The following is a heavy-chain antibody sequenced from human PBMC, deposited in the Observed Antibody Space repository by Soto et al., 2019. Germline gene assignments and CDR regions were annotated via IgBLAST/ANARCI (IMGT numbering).Heavy chain of an antibody. V-gene: IGHV1-69*08. CDR3: ARDPSGYDLPAY. D-gene: IGHD5-12*01. CDR2: IIPILGIA. CDR1: GGTFSSYT. J-gene: IGHJ4*02. Sequence: QVQLVQSGAEVKKPGSSVKVSCKASGGTFSSYTISWVRQAPGQGLEWMGRIIPILGIANYAQKFQGRVTITADKSTSTAYMELSSLRSEDTAVYCCARDPSGYDLPAYWGQGNLVTVSS.